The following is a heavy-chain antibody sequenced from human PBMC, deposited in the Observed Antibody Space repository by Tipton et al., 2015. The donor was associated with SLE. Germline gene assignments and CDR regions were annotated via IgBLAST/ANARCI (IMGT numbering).Heavy chain of an antibody. V-gene: IGHV4-39*07. J-gene: IGHJ4*02. D-gene: IGHD3-16*01. CDR1: GGSISSSSYY. CDR3: AWGELYSLFDY. Sequence: TLSLTCTVSGGSISSSSYYLGWIRQPPGKGLEWIGSIYYSGSTYYNPSLTCRVTILVETSKNQFSLKLSSVTAADTAVYYCAWGELYSLFDYWGQGTLVTVSS. CDR2: IYYSGST.